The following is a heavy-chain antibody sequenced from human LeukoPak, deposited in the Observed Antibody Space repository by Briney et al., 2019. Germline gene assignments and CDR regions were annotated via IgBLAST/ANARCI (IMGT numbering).Heavy chain of an antibody. Sequence: SETLSLTCAVYGGSLSGFYWSWIRQSPGKGLEWIGEINQSGSTNYNPSLKSRVTISVDTSKNQFSLKLSSVTAADTAVYYCAKLGGQISGYKILDYWGQGTLVTVSS. CDR2: INQSGST. J-gene: IGHJ4*02. CDR1: GGSLSGFY. CDR3: AKLGGQISGYKILDY. D-gene: IGHD5-12*01. V-gene: IGHV4-34*01.